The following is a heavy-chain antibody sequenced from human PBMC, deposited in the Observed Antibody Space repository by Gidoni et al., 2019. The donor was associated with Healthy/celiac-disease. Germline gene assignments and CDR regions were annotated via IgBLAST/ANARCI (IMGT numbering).Heavy chain of an antibody. CDR3: ATGMIVVAIDAFDI. Sequence: QVQLVESGGGVVQPGRSLRLSCAASGFTFSSYGMHWVRQAPGKGLEWVAVIWYYGSNKYYADSLKGRFTISRDNSKNTLYLQMNSLRAEDTAVYYCATGMIVVAIDAFDIWGQGTMVTVSS. D-gene: IGHD3-22*01. J-gene: IGHJ3*02. CDR1: GFTFSSYG. V-gene: IGHV3-33*01. CDR2: IWYYGSNK.